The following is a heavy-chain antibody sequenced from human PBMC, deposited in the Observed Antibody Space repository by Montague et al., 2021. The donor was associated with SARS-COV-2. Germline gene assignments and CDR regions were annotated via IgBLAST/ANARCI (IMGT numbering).Heavy chain of an antibody. D-gene: IGHD2-8*01. CDR2: IYYSGST. Sequence: SETLSLPCTVSGGSISGYYWSWIRQSPGKGLEWIGYIYYSGSTKYNPFLESRVTVSVDRSKNQVSLKLSSVTPADTAVYYCARLLRSCSNGVFRTYYYYAMDVWGQGTTVTVSS. CDR3: ARLLRSCSNGVFRTYYYYAMDV. CDR1: GGSISGYY. V-gene: IGHV4-59*01. J-gene: IGHJ6*02.